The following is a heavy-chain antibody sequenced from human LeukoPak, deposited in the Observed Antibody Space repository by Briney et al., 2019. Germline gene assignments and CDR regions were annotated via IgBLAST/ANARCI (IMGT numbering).Heavy chain of an antibody. V-gene: IGHV4-61*01. CDR3: ARSELLWFGGVNSGFDY. D-gene: IGHD3-10*01. J-gene: IGHJ4*02. CDR2: VYYSGST. Sequence: PSETLSLTCTVPGGSISSGSYSWSWIRQPPGRGVEWIGYVYYSGSTNYNPSLKSRVTMSVDTSKNQFSLKLSSVTAADTAVYYCARSELLWFGGVNSGFDYWGQGTLVTVSS. CDR1: GGSISSGSYS.